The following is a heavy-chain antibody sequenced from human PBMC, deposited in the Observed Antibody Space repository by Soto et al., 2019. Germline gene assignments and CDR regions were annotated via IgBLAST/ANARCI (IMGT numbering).Heavy chain of an antibody. J-gene: IGHJ5*02. Sequence: QVQLVQSGAEGRKPGSSVKVSCKISGGTFTNYVISWLRQAPGQGLEWMGGLIPIVGAANLAQNFQGRVTITADESTSTVHMELSSLTSEDTAVYYWARGRSSPNFDPWGQGTLVTVSS. V-gene: IGHV1-69*01. CDR2: LIPIVGAA. CDR1: GGTFTNYV. D-gene: IGHD6-6*01. CDR3: ARGRSSPNFDP.